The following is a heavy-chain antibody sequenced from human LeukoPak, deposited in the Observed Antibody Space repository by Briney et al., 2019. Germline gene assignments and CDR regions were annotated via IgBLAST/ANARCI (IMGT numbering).Heavy chain of an antibody. CDR3: ARDGNYYDSSGPADY. J-gene: IGHJ4*02. Sequence: GGSLRLSCAASRFTFSRYWMHWVRKAPGKGLVWVSRINSDGISTSYADSVKGRFTISRDNAKNTLYLQMNSLRAEDTAVYYCARDGNYYDSSGPADYWGQGTLVTVSS. CDR2: INSDGIST. D-gene: IGHD3-22*01. V-gene: IGHV3-74*01. CDR1: RFTFSRYW.